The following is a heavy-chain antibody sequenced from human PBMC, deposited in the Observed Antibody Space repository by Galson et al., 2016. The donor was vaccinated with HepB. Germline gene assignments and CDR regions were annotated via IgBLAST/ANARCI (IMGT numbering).Heavy chain of an antibody. D-gene: IGHD6-19*01. Sequence: SVKVSCKASGSTFTTLYMHWVRQGPGQGLEWMGFINPSSHSTTNAQKFQGRVTMTRDTSTSTVYMELSSLISEDTAVYYCATISAWYPDAFDVWGQGTMVTVSS. CDR3: ATISAWYPDAFDV. CDR1: GSTFTTLY. V-gene: IGHV1-46*01. J-gene: IGHJ3*01. CDR2: INPSSHST.